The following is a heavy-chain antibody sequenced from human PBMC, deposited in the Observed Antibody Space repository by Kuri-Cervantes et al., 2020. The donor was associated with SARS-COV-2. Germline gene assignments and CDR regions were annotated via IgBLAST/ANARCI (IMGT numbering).Heavy chain of an antibody. CDR3: VRKPGTAMVRGMDV. CDR2: IYYSGST. J-gene: IGHJ6*02. CDR1: GGSISSYY. Sequence: SETLSLTCTVSGGSISSYYWSWIRQPPGKGLEWIGYIYYSGSTNYNPSLKSRVTISVDTSKNQFSLKLSSVTAADTAVYYCVRKPGTAMVRGMDVWGQGTTVTVSS. D-gene: IGHD5-18*01. V-gene: IGHV4-59*12.